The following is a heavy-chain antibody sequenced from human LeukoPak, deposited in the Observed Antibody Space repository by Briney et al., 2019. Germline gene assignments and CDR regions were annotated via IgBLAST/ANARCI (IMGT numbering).Heavy chain of an antibody. CDR2: ISSSSSTI. V-gene: IGHV3-48*01. D-gene: IGHD1-26*01. Sequence: PGGSLRLSCAASGFTFSSYSMNWVRQAPGKGLEWGSYISSSSSTIYYADSVKGRFTISRDNAKNSLYLQMNSLRAEDTAVYYCARDPPVGPTSEHAFDIWGQGTMVTVSS. CDR3: ARDPPVGPTSEHAFDI. CDR1: GFTFSSYS. J-gene: IGHJ3*02.